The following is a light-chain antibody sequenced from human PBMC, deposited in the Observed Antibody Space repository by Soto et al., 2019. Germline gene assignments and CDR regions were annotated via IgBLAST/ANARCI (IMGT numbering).Light chain of an antibody. CDR2: DAS. CDR1: QSISSW. CDR3: QQYNSYSPA. V-gene: IGKV1-5*01. J-gene: IGKJ1*01. Sequence: DLQMTPCPSTPSASGGDRGTLPCRASQSISSWLAWYQQKPGKAPKLLIYDASSLESGVPSRFSGSGSGTEFTLTISSLQPDDFATYYCQQYNSYSPAFGQGTKVDIK.